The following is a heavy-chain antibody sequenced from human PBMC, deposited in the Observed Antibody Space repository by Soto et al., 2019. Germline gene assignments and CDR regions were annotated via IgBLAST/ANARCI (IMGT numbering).Heavy chain of an antibody. J-gene: IGHJ6*02. CDR3: ARGKITIFGVVIFRYYGMDV. Sequence: SETLSLTCAVYGGSFSGYYWSWIRQPPGKGLEWIGEINHSGSTNYNPSLKSRVTISVDTSKNQFSLKLSSVTAADTAVYYCARGKITIFGVVIFRYYGMDVWGQGTTVTVSS. CDR1: GGSFSGYY. D-gene: IGHD3-3*01. CDR2: INHSGST. V-gene: IGHV4-34*01.